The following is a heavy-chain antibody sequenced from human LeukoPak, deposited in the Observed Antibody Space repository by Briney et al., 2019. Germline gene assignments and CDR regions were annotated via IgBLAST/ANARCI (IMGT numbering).Heavy chain of an antibody. D-gene: IGHD7-27*01. V-gene: IGHV4-61*02. CDR1: GGSISSGSYY. J-gene: IGHJ4*02. CDR3: ARTYLGMGEGLDY. Sequence: SQTLSLTCTVSGGSISSGSYYWSWIRQPAGKGLEWIGRIYTSGSTNYNPSLKSRVTISVDTSKNQFSLKLSSVTAADTAVYYCARTYLGMGEGLDYWGQGTLVTVSS. CDR2: IYTSGST.